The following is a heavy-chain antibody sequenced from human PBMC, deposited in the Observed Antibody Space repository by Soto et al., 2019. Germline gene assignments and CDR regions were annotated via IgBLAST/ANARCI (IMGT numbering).Heavy chain of an antibody. J-gene: IGHJ5*02. CDR3: AKEASLYYYDSSGYHWFDP. V-gene: IGHV3-23*01. CDR1: GFTFSSYA. CDR2: ISGSGGST. Sequence: EVQLLESGGGLVQPGGSLRLSCAASGFTFSSYAMSWVRQAPGKGLEWVSAISGSGGSTYYADSVKGRFTISRDNSKNTLYLQMNSLRAEDTAVYYCAKEASLYYYDSSGYHWFDPWGQGTLVTVSS. D-gene: IGHD3-22*01.